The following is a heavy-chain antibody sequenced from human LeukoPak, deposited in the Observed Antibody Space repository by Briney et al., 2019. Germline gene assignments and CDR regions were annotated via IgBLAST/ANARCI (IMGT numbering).Heavy chain of an antibody. CDR1: GGSLSSHY. Sequence: SETLSLTCTVSGGSLSSHYWSWIRQPPGKGLEWIGYIYYSGSTNYNPSLKSRVTISVDTSKNQFSLKLSSVTAADTAVYYCARSKRQNYYYYYMDVWGKGTTVTVSS. CDR2: IYYSGST. CDR3: ARSKRQNYYYYYMDV. V-gene: IGHV4-59*11. J-gene: IGHJ6*03.